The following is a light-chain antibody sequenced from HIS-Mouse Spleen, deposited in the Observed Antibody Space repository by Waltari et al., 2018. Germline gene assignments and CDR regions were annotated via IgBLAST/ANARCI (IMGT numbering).Light chain of an antibody. CDR2: GAS. CDR1: QSVSSY. CDR3: QQRSNWWT. Sequence: EIVLTQSPATLSLSPGERATLSCRASQSVSSYLAWYQQKPGQAPKLLIYGASNGATGIPARFRGSVCGTYFTLTISSLEPEDFAVYYCQQRSNWWTVGQGTKVEIK. J-gene: IGKJ1*01. V-gene: IGKV3-11*01.